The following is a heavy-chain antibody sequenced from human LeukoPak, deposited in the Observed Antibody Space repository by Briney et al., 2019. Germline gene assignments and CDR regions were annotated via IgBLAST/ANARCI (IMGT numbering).Heavy chain of an antibody. D-gene: IGHD5-18*01. CDR3: ARDGYSYGHAFDY. J-gene: IGHJ4*02. Sequence: PGGSLRLSCAASGFTFSSYWMHWVRQAPGKGLVWVSRIKSDGSSISYADSVKGRFTISRDNAKNTLYLQMNSLRAEDTAVYYCARDGYSYGHAFDYWGQGTLVTVSS. CDR1: GFTFSSYW. V-gene: IGHV3-74*01. CDR2: IKSDGSSI.